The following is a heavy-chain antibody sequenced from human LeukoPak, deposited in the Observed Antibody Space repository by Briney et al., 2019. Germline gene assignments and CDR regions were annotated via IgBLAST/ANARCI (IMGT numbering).Heavy chain of an antibody. V-gene: IGHV3-23*01. CDR1: GFTFSSYA. CDR3: AKLEGGYCSSTSCYLHY. Sequence: QAGGSLRLSCAASGFTFSSYAMSWVRQAPGKGLEWVSAISGSCGSTYHADSVKGRFTISRDNSKNTLYLQMNSLRAEDTAVYYCAKLEGGYCSSTSCYLHYWGQGTLVTVSS. D-gene: IGHD2-2*01. CDR2: ISGSCGST. J-gene: IGHJ4*02.